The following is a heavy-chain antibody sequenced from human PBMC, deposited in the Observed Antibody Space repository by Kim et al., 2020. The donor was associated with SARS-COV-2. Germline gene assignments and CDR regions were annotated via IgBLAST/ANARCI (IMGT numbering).Heavy chain of an antibody. V-gene: IGHV5-51*01. CDR2: IYPGDSDT. CDR3: ARIITMVRGAYNWFDP. J-gene: IGHJ5*02. Sequence: GESLKISCKGSGYSFTSYWIGWVRQMPGKGLEWMGIIYPGDSDTRYSPSFQGQVTISADKSISTAYLQWSSLKASDTAMYYCARIITMVRGAYNWFDPWGQGTLVTVSS. D-gene: IGHD3-10*01. CDR1: GYSFTSYW.